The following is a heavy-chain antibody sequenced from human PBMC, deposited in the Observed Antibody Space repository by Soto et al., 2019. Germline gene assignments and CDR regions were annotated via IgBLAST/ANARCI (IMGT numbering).Heavy chain of an antibody. CDR3: ARADATLNYDILTGYYSGYYYGMDV. D-gene: IGHD3-9*01. CDR1: GVSISSDEYY. J-gene: IGHJ6*02. Sequence: SETLSLTCTVSGVSISSDEYYWSWIRQPPGKGLDWIGYIYYSGSTYYNPSLKSRVTLSVDTSKNQFSLKLSSVTAADTAVYYCARADATLNYDILTGYYSGYYYGMDVWGQGTTVTVSS. CDR2: IYYSGST. V-gene: IGHV4-31*02.